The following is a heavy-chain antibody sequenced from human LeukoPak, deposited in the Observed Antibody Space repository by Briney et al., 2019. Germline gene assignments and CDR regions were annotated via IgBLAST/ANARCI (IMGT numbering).Heavy chain of an antibody. CDR3: ARGAGTMVYYIDV. D-gene: IGHD1-7*01. CDR1: GFTFSTFP. CDR2: ISNDGVNQ. Sequence: GRSLRLSCAASGFTFSTFPMHWVRQAPGKGLQWVAVISNDGVNQYYADSAKGRFTISRDNSKNTLFLQMNSLTTEDTAVYYCARGAGTMVYYIDVWGKGTTVTVSS. J-gene: IGHJ6*03. V-gene: IGHV3-30*16.